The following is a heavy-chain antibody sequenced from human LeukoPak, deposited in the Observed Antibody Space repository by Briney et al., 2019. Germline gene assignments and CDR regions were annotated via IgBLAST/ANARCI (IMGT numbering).Heavy chain of an antibody. Sequence: GGSLRLSCAASGFTFSSYAMHWVRQAPGKGLEWVAVISHDGSNKYYADSVKGRFTISRENSKNTLYLQMNSLRAEDTAVYYCARDFAPGPYTAMGPGSDYWGQGTLVTVSS. CDR3: ARDFAPGPYTAMGPGSDY. D-gene: IGHD5-18*01. CDR1: GFTFSSYA. J-gene: IGHJ4*02. V-gene: IGHV3-30*04. CDR2: ISHDGSNK.